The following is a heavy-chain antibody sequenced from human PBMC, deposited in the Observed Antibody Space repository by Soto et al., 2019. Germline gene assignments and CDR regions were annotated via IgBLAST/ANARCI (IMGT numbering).Heavy chain of an antibody. J-gene: IGHJ6*02. CDR3: ARDRSGNYYYGMDV. V-gene: IGHV1-69*08. Sequence: QVQLVQSGAEVKKPGSSVKVSCKASGGTFSSYTISWVRQAPGQGLEWMGRIIPILGIANYAQKFQGRVTXXAXKXXSTAYMELSSLRSEDTAVYYCARDRSGNYYYGMDVWGQGTTVTVSS. CDR2: IIPILGIA. CDR1: GGTFSSYT.